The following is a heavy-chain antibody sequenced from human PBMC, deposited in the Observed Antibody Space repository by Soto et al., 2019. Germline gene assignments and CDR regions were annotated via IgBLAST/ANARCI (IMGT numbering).Heavy chain of an antibody. J-gene: IGHJ3*02. D-gene: IGHD5-12*01. V-gene: IGHV4-4*07. CDR1: GGSISPYF. CDR2: MYATGTT. Sequence: QVQLQESGPGLVKPSETLSLTCTVSGGSISPYFWSWIRQHAGKGLEWIGRMYATGTTNYNPSLKSRVSMSNDKFEKQFYLNLRSVTAADTAVYYCARDGGYTGYEQGNPFDIWGQGTMVSVSS. CDR3: ARDGGYTGYEQGNPFDI.